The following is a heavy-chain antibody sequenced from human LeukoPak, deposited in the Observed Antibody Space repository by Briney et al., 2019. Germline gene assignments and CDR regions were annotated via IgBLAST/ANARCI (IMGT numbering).Heavy chain of an antibody. J-gene: IGHJ5*02. CDR2: IRSEAYGGTT. CDR1: GFTFGDYA. V-gene: IGHV3-49*04. D-gene: IGHD2-2*01. Sequence: PGGSLRLSCTASGFTFGDYAMSWVRQAPGKGLEWVGFIRSEAYGGTTEYAASVKGRFTISRDDSKSIAYLQMNSLKTEDTAVYYCTRDLSAYCSSTSCYNWFDPWGQGTLVTVSS. CDR3: TRDLSAYCSSTSCYNWFDP.